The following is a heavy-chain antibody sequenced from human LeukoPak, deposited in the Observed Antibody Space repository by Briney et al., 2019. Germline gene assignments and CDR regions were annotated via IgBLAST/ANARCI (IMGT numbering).Heavy chain of an antibody. J-gene: IGHJ4*02. CDR3: ARRPVHTGIVHFDY. CDR2: IYPGDSET. CDR1: GYSFSTYW. V-gene: IGHV5-51*01. D-gene: IGHD3-16*02. Sequence: GESVKISCKGSGYSFSTYWDGWVRQMPGKGLEWMGIIYPGDSETRYSPSFQGQVTISADKTTDTASLQWSSLTASNTAMYYCARRPVHTGIVHFDYWGQGTLVTVSS.